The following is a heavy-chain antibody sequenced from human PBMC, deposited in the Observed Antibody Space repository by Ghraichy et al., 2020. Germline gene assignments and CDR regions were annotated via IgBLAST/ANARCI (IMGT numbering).Heavy chain of an antibody. CDR2: IYYSGST. CDR1: GGSISSYY. V-gene: IGHV4-59*08. D-gene: IGHD3-22*01. CDR3: ARTGPSADYYDSYLGY. Sequence: SETLSLTCTVSGGSISSYYWSWIRQPPGKGLEWIGYIYYSGSTNYNPSLKSRVTISVDTSKNQFSLKLSSVTAADTAVYYCARTGPSADYYDSYLGYWGQGTLVTVSS. J-gene: IGHJ4*02.